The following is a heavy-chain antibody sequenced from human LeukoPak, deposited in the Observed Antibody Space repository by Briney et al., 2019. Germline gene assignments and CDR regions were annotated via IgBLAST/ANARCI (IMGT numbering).Heavy chain of an antibody. CDR2: IHYTGNT. CDR1: GGSISTYY. D-gene: IGHD1-26*01. V-gene: IGHV4-59*01. J-gene: IGHJ5*02. CDR3: AREGTGASRWFDP. Sequence: SETLSLTCAVSGGSISTYYWSWIRQPPGKGLEWIAYIHYTGNTNYNPSLKSRATISLDTSKNQFSLKLSSVTAADTAVYYCAREGTGASRWFDPWGQGALVTVSS.